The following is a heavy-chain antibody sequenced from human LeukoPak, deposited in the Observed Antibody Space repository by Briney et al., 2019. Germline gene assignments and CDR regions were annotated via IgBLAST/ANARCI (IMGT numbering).Heavy chain of an antibody. CDR3: AKDRDTYGYVTSFDY. Sequence: PGGSLRLSCAASRFTFSTYSMNWVRQAPGKGLEWVSYISDSSTYIYYADSVKGRFTISRDNSKNTLYLQMNSLRAEDTAVYYCAKDRDTYGYVTSFDYWGQGTLVTVSS. CDR2: ISDSSTYI. V-gene: IGHV3-21*04. D-gene: IGHD5-18*01. J-gene: IGHJ4*02. CDR1: RFTFSTYS.